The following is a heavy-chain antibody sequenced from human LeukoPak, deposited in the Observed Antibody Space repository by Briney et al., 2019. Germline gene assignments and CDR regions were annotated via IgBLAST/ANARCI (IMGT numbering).Heavy chain of an antibody. V-gene: IGHV3-48*03. CDR3: ARDYCSSTSCYSGAFDY. CDR2: ISSSGSTI. D-gene: IGHD2-2*01. CDR1: GFTFSSYE. J-gene: IGHJ4*02. Sequence: GGSLRLSCAASGFTFSSYEMNWVRQARGKGLEWVSYISSSGSTIYYADSVKGRFTISRDNAKNSLYLQMNSLRAEDTAVYCCARDYCSSTSCYSGAFDYWGQGTLVTVSS.